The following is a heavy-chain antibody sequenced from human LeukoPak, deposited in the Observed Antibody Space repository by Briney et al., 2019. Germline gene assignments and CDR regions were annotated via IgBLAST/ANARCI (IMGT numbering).Heavy chain of an antibody. CDR2: INHSGST. Sequence: SETLSLTCAVYGGTFSGYYLSWIRQPPGKGLEWMAEINHSGSTNSNPSLKSRVTLSIDTSKIQFSLKRSSVTAADTAVYYCARGRGYGDYVGAFDIWGQGTMVTVSS. V-gene: IGHV4-34*01. CDR1: GGTFSGYY. D-gene: IGHD4-17*01. CDR3: ARGRGYGDYVGAFDI. J-gene: IGHJ3*02.